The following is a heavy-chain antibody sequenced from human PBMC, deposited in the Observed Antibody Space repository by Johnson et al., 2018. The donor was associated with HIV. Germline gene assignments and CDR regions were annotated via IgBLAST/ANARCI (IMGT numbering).Heavy chain of an antibody. J-gene: IGHJ3*02. V-gene: IGHV3-53*01. D-gene: IGHD2-2*01. CDR2: IYSGGST. Sequence: EQLVESGGGLIQPGGSLRLSCAASGFTVSSNYMSWVRQAPGKGLEWVSVIYSGGSTYYADSVKGRFTISRDNSKNTLYLQMNSLRAEDTAVYYCARVGGRYCSRGYAPRGGDGLDIWGQGTVVTVSS. CDR1: GFTVSSNY. CDR3: ARVGGRYCSRGYAPRGGDGLDI.